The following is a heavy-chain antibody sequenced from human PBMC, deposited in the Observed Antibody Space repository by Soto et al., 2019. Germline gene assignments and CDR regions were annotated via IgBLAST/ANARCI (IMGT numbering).Heavy chain of an antibody. CDR2: ISGSGSST. J-gene: IGHJ6*02. Sequence: SGGSLRLSCAASGFTFSSYAMSWVRQAPGKGLEWVSAISGSGSSTYYADSVKGRFTISRDNAKNTLYLQMNSLRAEDTAVYYCARDQQLQPVAYYYGMDVWGQGTTVTVSS. CDR1: GFTFSSYA. CDR3: ARDQQLQPVAYYYGMDV. D-gene: IGHD6-13*01. V-gene: IGHV3-23*01.